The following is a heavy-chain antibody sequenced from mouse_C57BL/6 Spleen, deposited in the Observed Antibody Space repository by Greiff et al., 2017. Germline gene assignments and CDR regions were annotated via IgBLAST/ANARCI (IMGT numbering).Heavy chain of an antibody. D-gene: IGHD2-4*01. CDR3: ARQGGSYDYPYAMDY. V-gene: IGHV5-6*01. Sequence: EVKLQESGGDLVKPGGSLKLSCAASGFTFSSYGMSWVRQTPDKRLEWVATISSGGSYTYYPDSVKGRFTISRDNAKNTLYLQMSSLKSEDTAMYYCARQGGSYDYPYAMDYWGQGTSVTVSS. CDR1: GFTFSSYG. CDR2: ISSGGSYT. J-gene: IGHJ4*01.